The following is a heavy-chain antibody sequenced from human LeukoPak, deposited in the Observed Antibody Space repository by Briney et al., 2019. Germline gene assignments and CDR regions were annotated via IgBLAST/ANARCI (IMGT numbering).Heavy chain of an antibody. CDR2: IYTSGST. CDR3: ARDRYYYDSSGYLRFDY. J-gene: IGHJ4*02. D-gene: IGHD3-22*01. Sequence: SQTLSLTCTVSGGSISSGSYYWSWIRQPAGKGLEWIGRIYTSGSTNYNPSLKSRVTISADTSKNQFSLKLSSVTAADTAVYYCARDRYYYDSSGYLRFDYCSQGTLVTVSS. V-gene: IGHV4-61*02. CDR1: GGSISSGSYY.